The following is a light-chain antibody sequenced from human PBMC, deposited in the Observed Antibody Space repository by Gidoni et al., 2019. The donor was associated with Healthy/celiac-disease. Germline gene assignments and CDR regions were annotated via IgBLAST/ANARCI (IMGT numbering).Light chain of an antibody. CDR1: QSVSSN. CDR3: QQYNNWPRT. Sequence: EIVMTQSQATLSVSPGERATPPCRASQSVSSNLAWYQQKPGQAPRLLIYGASTRATGIPARFSGSGSGTEFTLTISSLQSEDFAVYYCQQYNNWPRTFGQGTKLEIK. CDR2: GAS. J-gene: IGKJ2*01. V-gene: IGKV3-15*01.